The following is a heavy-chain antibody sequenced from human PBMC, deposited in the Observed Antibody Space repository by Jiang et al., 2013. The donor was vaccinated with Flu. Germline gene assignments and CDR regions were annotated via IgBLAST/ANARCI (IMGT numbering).Heavy chain of an antibody. D-gene: IGHD3-9*01. J-gene: IGHJ4*02. CDR2: IYYSGST. CDR3: ARADYDLLTGYYLDY. V-gene: IGHV4-59*01. Sequence: LEWIGFIYYSGSTNYNPSFKSRVTISIDTSKKQFSLKLRSVTAADTAVYYCARADYDLLTGYYLDYWGQGALVTVSS.